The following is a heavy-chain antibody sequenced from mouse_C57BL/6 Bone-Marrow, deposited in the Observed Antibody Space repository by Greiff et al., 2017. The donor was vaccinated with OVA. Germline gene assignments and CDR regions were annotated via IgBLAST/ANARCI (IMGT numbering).Heavy chain of an antibody. CDR2: IWRGGST. J-gene: IGHJ4*01. Sequence: QVQLQQSGPGLVQPSQSLSITCTVSGFSLTSYGVHWVRQSPGKGLEWLGVIWRGGSTDYNAAFMSRLSITKDNSKSQVFFKMNSLQADDTAIYYGAKKELLGYAMDYWGQGTSVTVSS. CDR3: AKKELLGYAMDY. D-gene: IGHD1-1*01. V-gene: IGHV2-5*01. CDR1: GFSLTSYG.